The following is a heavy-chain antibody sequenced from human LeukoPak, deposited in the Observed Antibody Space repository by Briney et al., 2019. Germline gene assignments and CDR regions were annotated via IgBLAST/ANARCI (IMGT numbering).Heavy chain of an antibody. Sequence: GGSLRLSCAASGFPLSSYGMHWVRQAPGKGLEGVAVISYDGSNKYYADSVKGRFTISRDNSKNTLYLQMDSLRAEDTGVYYCAKDFVEHQYCSGGNCYGEIDSWGPGTLVTVSS. D-gene: IGHD2-15*01. CDR2: ISYDGSNK. J-gene: IGHJ4*02. V-gene: IGHV3-30*18. CDR1: GFPLSSYG. CDR3: AKDFVEHQYCSGGNCYGEIDS.